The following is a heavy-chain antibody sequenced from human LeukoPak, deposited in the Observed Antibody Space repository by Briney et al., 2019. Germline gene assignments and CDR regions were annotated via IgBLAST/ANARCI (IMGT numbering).Heavy chain of an antibody. CDR1: GGSISSYY. D-gene: IGHD6-13*01. J-gene: IGHJ4*02. V-gene: IGHV4-59*01. Sequence: SETLSLTCTVSGGSISSYYWSWIRQPPGKGLEWIWYIYYSVSTNYNPSLKSRVAISVDTSKNQFSLKLSSVTAADTAVYYCARVSPYSSSWYYFDYWGQGTLVTVSS. CDR2: IYYSVST. CDR3: ARVSPYSSSWYYFDY.